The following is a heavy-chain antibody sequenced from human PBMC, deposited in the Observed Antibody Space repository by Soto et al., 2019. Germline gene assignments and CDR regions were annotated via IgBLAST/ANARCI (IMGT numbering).Heavy chain of an antibody. CDR2: INPNSGGT. D-gene: IGHD2-2*01. V-gene: IGHV1-2*04. CDR3: ARGYCSSTSCHFDY. Sequence: QVQLVQSGAEVKKPGASMKVSCKASGYTFTGQYIHWVRQAPGQGLEWMGWINPNSGGTHYARKFQGWITTTRDTSISTAYMELSRLRSDDTAVYYCARGYCSSTSCHFDYWGQGTLVTVSS. CDR1: GYTFTGQY. J-gene: IGHJ4*02.